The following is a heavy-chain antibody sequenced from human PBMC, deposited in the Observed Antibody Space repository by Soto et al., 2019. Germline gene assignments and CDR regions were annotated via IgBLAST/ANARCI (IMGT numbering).Heavy chain of an antibody. J-gene: IGHJ5*02. CDR1: GGSISSSNW. CDR2: IYHSGST. V-gene: IGHV4-4*02. D-gene: IGHD6-13*01. Sequence: PSETLSLTCAVSGGSISSSNWWSWVRQPPGKGLEWIGEIYHSGSTNYNPSLKSRVTISVDKSKNQFSLKLSSVTAADTAVYYCAREGAWQQLVPSAWFDPWGQGTLVTVS. CDR3: AREGAWQQLVPSAWFDP.